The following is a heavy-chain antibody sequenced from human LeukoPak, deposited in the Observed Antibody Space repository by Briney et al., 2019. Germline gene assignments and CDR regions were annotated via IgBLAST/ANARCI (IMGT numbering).Heavy chain of an antibody. CDR2: IYTSGST. CDR3: ARGGYYYDSSGYYYPWAFDI. V-gene: IGHV4-4*07. D-gene: IGHD3-22*01. Sequence: SETLSLTCTVSGGSISSYYWSWIRQPAGKGLEWIGRIYTSGSTNYNPSLKSRVTMSVDTSNNQFSLKLRSVTAADTAVYYCARGGYYYDSSGYYYPWAFDIWGQGTMVTVSS. CDR1: GGSISSYY. J-gene: IGHJ3*02.